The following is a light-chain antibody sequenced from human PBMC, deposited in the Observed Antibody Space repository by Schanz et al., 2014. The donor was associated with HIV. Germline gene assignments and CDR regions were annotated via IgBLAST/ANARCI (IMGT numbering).Light chain of an antibody. CDR3: SSYTSRNTVV. CDR1: SSDIGGSDY. V-gene: IGLV2-14*03. J-gene: IGLJ2*01. Sequence: QSALTQPASVSGSPGQSITISCSGTSSDIGGSDYVSWYQQHPGRAPKVLIYDVRDRPSGVSNRFSGSKSGNAAFLTILGLQAEDEAHYYCSSYTSRNTVVFGGGTKLTV. CDR2: DVR.